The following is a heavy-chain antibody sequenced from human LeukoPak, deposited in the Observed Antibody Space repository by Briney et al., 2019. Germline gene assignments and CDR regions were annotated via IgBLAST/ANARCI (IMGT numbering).Heavy chain of an antibody. J-gene: IGHJ4*02. CDR2: IDRSGDDT. D-gene: IGHD7-27*01. V-gene: IGHV3-23*01. Sequence: GGSLRLSCAASGFTFSRHAMSWVRQAPGRGLEWVSTIDRSGDDTYYRDSVKGRFTIYRDNSKSTLYLQMYSLRAEDTAIYYCAKGGDELDYWGQGTLVTVSS. CDR3: AKGGDELDY. CDR1: GFTFSRHA.